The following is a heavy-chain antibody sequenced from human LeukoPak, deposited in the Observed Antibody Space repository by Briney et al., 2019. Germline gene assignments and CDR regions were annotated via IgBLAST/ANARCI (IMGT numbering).Heavy chain of an antibody. CDR2: MYYRGNT. V-gene: IGHV4-39*07. J-gene: IGHJ4*02. CDR3: ARLYGNYQNYFDY. Sequence: TSETLSLTCTVSGGSISSITYYWGWVRQPPGKGLEWVGHMYYRGNTFYSPSLKSRDTISVDTSKNQFSLKLRSVTAADTAVYYCARLYGNYQNYFDYWGQGTLVTVSS. CDR1: GGSISSITYY. D-gene: IGHD1-7*01.